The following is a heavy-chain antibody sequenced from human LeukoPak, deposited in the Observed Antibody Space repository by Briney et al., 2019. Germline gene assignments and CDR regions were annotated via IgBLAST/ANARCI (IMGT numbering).Heavy chain of an antibody. Sequence: GGSLRLSCAASGFIFNKAWMTWVRQAPGKGLEWVANINQAGSEKYYMDSVKGRFTISRDNAKKSLFLQMNSLTAEDTGLYYCVRSLERFGTRDYWGQGTLVTVSS. CDR2: INQAGSEK. J-gene: IGHJ4*02. CDR3: VRSLERFGTRDY. V-gene: IGHV3-7*01. CDR1: GFIFNKAW. D-gene: IGHD3-10*01.